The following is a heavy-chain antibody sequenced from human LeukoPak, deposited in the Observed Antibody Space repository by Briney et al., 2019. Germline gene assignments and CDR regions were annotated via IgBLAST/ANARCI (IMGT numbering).Heavy chain of an antibody. V-gene: IGHV3-64*01. CDR2: ISSNGGST. J-gene: IGHJ4*02. CDR3: ARDPLEDYDFWSGSFDY. CDR1: GFTFSSYA. Sequence: GGSLRLSCAASGFTFSSYAMHWVRQAPGKGLEYVSAISSNGGSTYYANSVKGRFTISRDNSKNTLYLQVGSLRAEDMAVYYCARDPLEDYDFWSGSFDYWGQGTLVTVSS. D-gene: IGHD3-3*01.